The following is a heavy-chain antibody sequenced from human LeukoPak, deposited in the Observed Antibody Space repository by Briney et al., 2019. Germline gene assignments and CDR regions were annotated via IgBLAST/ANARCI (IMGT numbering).Heavy chain of an antibody. J-gene: IGHJ4*02. V-gene: IGHV4-39*01. CDR3: ARYESSLVHTSYYFDY. Sequence: SQTLSLTCTVSAGSLSTSSYYCGWIRQPPGKGLEWIGRIYFTGTTYGNPSLKRRVTISVDTSKDQFSLKLSSVTAGDTAVYYCARYESSLVHTSYYFDYWEQGILVTVSS. CDR1: AGSLSTSSYY. D-gene: IGHD3-16*01. CDR2: IYFTGTT.